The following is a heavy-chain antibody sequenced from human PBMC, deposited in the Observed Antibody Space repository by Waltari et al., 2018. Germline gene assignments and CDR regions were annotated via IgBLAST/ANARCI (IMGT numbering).Heavy chain of an antibody. V-gene: IGHV1-18*01. Sequence: QLQLVQSGAEVKKPGASVKVSCKGSGFIFSHYGITWVRQAPGQGLEWMGWISAYNGNTNYEQKFQGRVTMTTDTSTSTAYMELRSLRSDDTAVYYCARDDVDSSSFGGFWGQGTLVTVSS. J-gene: IGHJ4*02. CDR3: ARDDVDSSSFGGF. D-gene: IGHD6-13*01. CDR2: ISAYNGNT. CDR1: GFIFSHYG.